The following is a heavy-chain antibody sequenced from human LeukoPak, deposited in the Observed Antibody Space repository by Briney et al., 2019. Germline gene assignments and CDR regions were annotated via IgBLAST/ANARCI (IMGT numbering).Heavy chain of an antibody. D-gene: IGHD3-22*01. V-gene: IGHV1-69*05. Sequence: SVKVSCKASGGTFGSYAIGWVRQAPGQGLEWMGRIIPIFGTANYAQKFQGRVTITTDESTSTAYMELSSLRSEDTAVYYCARDGKYYYDSSGYSSIDYWGQGTLVTVSS. CDR2: IIPIFGTA. CDR3: ARDGKYYYDSSGYSSIDY. J-gene: IGHJ4*02. CDR1: GGTFGSYA.